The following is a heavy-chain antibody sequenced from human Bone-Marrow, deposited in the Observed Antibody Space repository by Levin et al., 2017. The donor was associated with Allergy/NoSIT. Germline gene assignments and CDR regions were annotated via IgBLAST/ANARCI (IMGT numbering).Heavy chain of an antibody. V-gene: IGHV3-7*01. CDR2: IKQDGSEQ. D-gene: IGHD3/OR15-3a*01. CDR3: AKTSRRSMDPDY. Sequence: QSGGSLRLSCAASGFTFSSFWMSWVRQAPGKGLEWVANIKQDGSEQYYLDSVRGRFTISRDNAKNSLYLQMNSLRVEDTAVYYCAKTSRRSMDPDYWGQGTLVAVSS. CDR1: GFTFSSFW. J-gene: IGHJ4*02.